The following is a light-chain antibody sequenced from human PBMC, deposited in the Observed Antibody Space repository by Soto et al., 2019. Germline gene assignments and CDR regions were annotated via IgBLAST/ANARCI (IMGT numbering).Light chain of an antibody. V-gene: IGLV2-14*03. J-gene: IGLJ2*01. Sequence: QSALTQPASVSGSPGQSITISCTGTSSDVGAYNYVSWYQQHPGKVPKLIIFDVSNRPSGVSTRFSGSKSGNTASLTISGLQPEDEADYYCNSYTSSTTLVFGGGTKLTVL. CDR2: DVS. CDR1: SSDVGAYNY. CDR3: NSYTSSTTLV.